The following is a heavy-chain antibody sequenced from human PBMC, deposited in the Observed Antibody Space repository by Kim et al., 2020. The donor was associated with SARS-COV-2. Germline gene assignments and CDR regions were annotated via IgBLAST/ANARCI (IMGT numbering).Heavy chain of an antibody. CDR2: ISSSSTI. V-gene: IGHV3-48*02. Sequence: GGSLRLSCAASGFTFRSYSMNWVRQAPGKGLEWVSYISSSSTIYYADSVKGRFTISRDNAKNSLYLQMNSLRDEDTAVYYCARDQGSSGGCYFFDYWGQGTLVTVSS. D-gene: IGHD6-6*01. CDR3: ARDQGSSGGCYFFDY. CDR1: GFTFRSYS. J-gene: IGHJ4*02.